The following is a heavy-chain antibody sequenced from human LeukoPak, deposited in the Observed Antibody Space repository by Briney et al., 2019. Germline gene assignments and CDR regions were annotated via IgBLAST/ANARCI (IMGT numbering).Heavy chain of an antibody. Sequence: SQTLSVTCAVSGGSISSGGYSWSWIRQPPGKGLEWIGYIYYSGSTYYNPSLKSRVTISVDRSKNQFSLKLSSVTAADTAVYYCARMVRGVITKGGGYFDYWGQGTLVTVSS. D-gene: IGHD3-10*01. V-gene: IGHV4-30-2*01. J-gene: IGHJ4*02. CDR3: ARMVRGVITKGGGYFDY. CDR1: GGSISSGGYS. CDR2: IYYSGST.